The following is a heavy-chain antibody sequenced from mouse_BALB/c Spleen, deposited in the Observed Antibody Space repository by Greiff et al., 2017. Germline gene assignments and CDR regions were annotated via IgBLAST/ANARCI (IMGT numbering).Heavy chain of an antibody. CDR1: GFNIKDYY. Sequence: EVKLMESGAELVRSGASVKLSCTASGFNIKDYYMHWVKQRPEQGLEWIGWIDPENGDTEYAPKFQGKATMTADTSSNTAYLQLSSLTSEDTAVYYCKAYGNYYAMDYWGQGTSVTVSS. CDR3: KAYGNYYAMDY. D-gene: IGHD2-10*02. J-gene: IGHJ4*01. CDR2: IDPENGDT. V-gene: IGHV14-4*02.